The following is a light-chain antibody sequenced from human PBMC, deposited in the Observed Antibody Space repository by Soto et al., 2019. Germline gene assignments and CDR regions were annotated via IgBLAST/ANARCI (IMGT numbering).Light chain of an antibody. CDR1: QSVTTN. V-gene: IGKV3-15*01. J-gene: IGKJ1*01. CDR3: HQYNGWPRT. CDR2: GTS. Sequence: EIVLTQSPGTVSLSPLEIATLSFRASQSVTTNMAWYQQKPGQGPSLLIYGTSTRAGGVPARFSGGGSGTEFTLTITSLQSEDFAVYYCHQYNGWPRTFGQGTKVDIK.